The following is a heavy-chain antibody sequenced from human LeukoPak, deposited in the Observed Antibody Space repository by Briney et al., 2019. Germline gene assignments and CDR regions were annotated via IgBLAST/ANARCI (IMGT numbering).Heavy chain of an antibody. CDR3: ARNTETAIPLPYYFDY. CDR2: INTGNGNT. J-gene: IGHJ4*02. D-gene: IGHD2-21*02. CDR1: GYTFTSYA. Sequence: ASVKVSCKASGYTFTSYAIHWVRQAPGQRLECMGWINTGNGNTKYSQKFQGRDTITRDTSASTAYMDLSSLRSEDTAVYYCARNTETAIPLPYYFDYWGQGTLVTVSS. V-gene: IGHV1-3*04.